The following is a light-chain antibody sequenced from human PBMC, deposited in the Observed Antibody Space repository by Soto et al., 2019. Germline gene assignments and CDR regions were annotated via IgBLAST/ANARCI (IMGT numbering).Light chain of an antibody. V-gene: IGKV4-1*01. CDR3: HQYYSIPLT. CDR1: QSVLYSSNNKNY. Sequence: DIVMTQSPDSLAVSLGERATINCKSSQSVLYSSNNKNYLAWYQQKPGQPPKLLIYWASNRESGVPDRFSGSGSGKDFTLTISSLQAEDVAVYYCHQYYSIPLTFGGGTKVDIK. CDR2: WAS. J-gene: IGKJ4*01.